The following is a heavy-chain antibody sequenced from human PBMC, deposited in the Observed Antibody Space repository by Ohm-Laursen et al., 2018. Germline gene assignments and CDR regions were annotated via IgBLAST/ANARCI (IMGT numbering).Heavy chain of an antibody. D-gene: IGHD3-10*01. CDR3: ARDLRVGTTDNWIDS. CDR2: INAQNSHI. V-gene: IGHV3-9*01. Sequence: SLRLSCAASGFTFDDYAMHWVRQAPGKGLEWVSYINAQNSHIYYADSVRGRFTISRDNAKNSLYLQMNSLRVEDTAIYYCARDLRVGTTDNWIDSWGQGTLVTVSS. CDR1: GFTFDDYA. J-gene: IGHJ5*01.